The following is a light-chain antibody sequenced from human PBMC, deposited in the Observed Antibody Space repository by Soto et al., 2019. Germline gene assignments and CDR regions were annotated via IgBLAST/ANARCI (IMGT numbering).Light chain of an antibody. CDR1: QTINIC. J-gene: IGKJ2*01. V-gene: IGKV1-5*03. CDR2: TAS. CDR3: QQYKGYSYT. Sequence: IHMTQSPSTLSASVGDRVTITCRASQTINICLAWYQQKPGKAPKLLISTASSLESGVPSRFSGSGSGTEFTLTISSLQPDDFATYYCQQYKGYSYTFGQGTELVVK.